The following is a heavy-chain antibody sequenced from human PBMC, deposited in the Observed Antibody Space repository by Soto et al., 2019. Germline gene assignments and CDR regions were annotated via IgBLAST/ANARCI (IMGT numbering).Heavy chain of an antibody. CDR2: ISGSGGST. CDR1: GFTFSSYA. J-gene: IGHJ5*02. D-gene: IGHD1-20*01. Sequence: EVQLLESGGGLVQPGGSLRLSCAASGFTFSSYAMSWVRQAPGKGLEWVSAISGSGGSTYYAESVKGRFTISRDNSKNTLDLQMNSLRAEDTAVYYCAKFGDNWNDAYNWFDPCGQGTLVTVSS. V-gene: IGHV3-23*01. CDR3: AKFGDNWNDAYNWFDP.